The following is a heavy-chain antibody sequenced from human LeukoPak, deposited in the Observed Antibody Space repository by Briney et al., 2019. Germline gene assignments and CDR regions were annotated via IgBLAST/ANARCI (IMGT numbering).Heavy chain of an antibody. J-gene: IGHJ5*02. CDR1: GGTFSSYA. D-gene: IGHD3-9*01. V-gene: IGHV1-69*13. CDR3: ARFDWLPNWFDP. CDR2: IIPIFGTA. Sequence: AVKVSCKASGGTFSSYAISWVRQAPGQGLEWMGGIIPIFGTANYAQKFQGRVTITADQYTSSAYMELSSLRCVGTAVYYCARFDWLPNWFDPWGQGTLVTVSS.